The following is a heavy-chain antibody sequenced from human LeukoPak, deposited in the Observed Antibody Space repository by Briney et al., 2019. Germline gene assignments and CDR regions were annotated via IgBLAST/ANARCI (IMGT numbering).Heavy chain of an antibody. CDR2: IYSGGST. J-gene: IGHJ3*02. CDR3: ARDYYDSSGYRHDAFDI. D-gene: IGHD3-22*01. Sequence: PGGSLRLSCAASGFTVSSNYMSWVRQAPGKGLEWVSVIYSGGSTYYADSVKGRFTISRDNSKNTLYLQMNCLRAEDTAVYYCARDYYDSSGYRHDAFDIWGQGTMVTVSS. CDR1: GFTVSSNY. V-gene: IGHV3-53*01.